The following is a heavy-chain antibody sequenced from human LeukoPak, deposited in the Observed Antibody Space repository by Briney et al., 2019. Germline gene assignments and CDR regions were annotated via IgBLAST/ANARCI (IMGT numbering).Heavy chain of an antibody. J-gene: IGHJ4*02. D-gene: IGHD3-22*01. CDR3: ARDYDYYDSSGYGPLGY. CDR1: GGSIRSASYY. CDR2: IFTSGST. Sequence: TSETLSLTCTVSGGSIRSASYYWSWIRQPAGKGLEWIGRIFTSGSTNYNPSLRSRVTISVDTSKNQFSLKLSSVTAADTAVYYCARDYDYYDSSGYGPLGYWGQGTLVTVSS. V-gene: IGHV4-61*02.